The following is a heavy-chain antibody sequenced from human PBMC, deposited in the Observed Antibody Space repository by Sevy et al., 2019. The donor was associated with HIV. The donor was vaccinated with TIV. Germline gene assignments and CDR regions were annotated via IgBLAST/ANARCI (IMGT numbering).Heavy chain of an antibody. J-gene: IGHJ6*02. V-gene: IGHV3-30*18. D-gene: IGHD2-8*01. Sequence: GGSLRLSCAASGFTLSSYAMHWVRQAPGKGLEWVAVISYDGSSKYYPDSVKGRFTVSRDNSKNTLYLQMNSLRAEDTAVYYCAKDRCTDDLCEYYYYALDVWGQGTTVTVSS. CDR3: AKDRCTDDLCEYYYYALDV. CDR1: GFTLSSYA. CDR2: ISYDGSSK.